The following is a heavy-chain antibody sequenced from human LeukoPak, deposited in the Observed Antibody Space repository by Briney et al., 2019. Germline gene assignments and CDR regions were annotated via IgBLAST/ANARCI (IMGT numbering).Heavy chain of an antibody. CDR1: GYIFTNYA. CDR2: ISAYNDNT. CDR3: ARAREQITVFGGPPRPPKQKHMDV. J-gene: IGHJ6*03. V-gene: IGHV1-18*01. Sequence: GASVKVSCKASGYIFTNYAISWVRQAPGQGLEWMGWISAYNDNTNYAQKFQGRVTISRDISSSTAFMEVRTLRSDDTAVYYCARAREQITVFGGPPRPPKQKHMDVWGKGTTVTVSS. D-gene: IGHD3-3*01.